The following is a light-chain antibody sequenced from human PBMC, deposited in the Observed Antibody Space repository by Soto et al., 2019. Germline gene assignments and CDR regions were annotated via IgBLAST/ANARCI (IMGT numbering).Light chain of an antibody. CDR3: NSYAGTNNVV. Sequence: QSALTQPPSASGSPGQSVTISCTGTSSDDGNYNYVSWYQQHPGKAPKLMIYEVSKRPSGVPDRFSGSKSGNTASLTVSGLQAEDEADYYCNSYAGTNNVVFGGGTKLTVL. CDR2: EVS. J-gene: IGLJ2*01. V-gene: IGLV2-8*01. CDR1: SSDDGNYNY.